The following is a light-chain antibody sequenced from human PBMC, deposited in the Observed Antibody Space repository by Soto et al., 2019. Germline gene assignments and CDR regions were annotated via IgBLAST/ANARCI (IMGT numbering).Light chain of an antibody. V-gene: IGKV3-11*01. J-gene: IGKJ3*01. Sequence: EIVLPQSPATLSLSPGERATLSCRASQSVSSYLAWYQQKPGQAPRLLIYDASNRATGIPARFSGSGSGTVFTLTISSLEPEDFAVYYCQQRSNWPPFTFGPGTKVDIK. CDR3: QQRSNWPPFT. CDR2: DAS. CDR1: QSVSSY.